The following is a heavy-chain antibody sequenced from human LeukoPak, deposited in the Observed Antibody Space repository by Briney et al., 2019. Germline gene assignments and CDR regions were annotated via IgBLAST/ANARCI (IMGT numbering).Heavy chain of an antibody. Sequence: GGSLRLSCAASGFTFDDYGMSWVRHAPGKGLEWVSGINWNGGSTGYADSVKGRFTISRDNAKNSLNLQMNSLRAEDTALYYCAREIVVVPAAGMDVWGKGTTVTVSS. CDR2: INWNGGST. D-gene: IGHD2-2*01. V-gene: IGHV3-20*04. CDR3: AREIVVVPAAGMDV. J-gene: IGHJ6*04. CDR1: GFTFDDYG.